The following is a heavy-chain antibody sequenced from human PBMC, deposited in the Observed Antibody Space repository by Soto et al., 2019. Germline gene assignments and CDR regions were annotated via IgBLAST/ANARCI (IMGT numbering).Heavy chain of an antibody. V-gene: IGHV3-72*01. CDR1: GCTLSDHD. CDR2: SRDKPQGYST. CDR3: VRATYFSDSSGYTRCLDY. Sequence: GGSLRRSCAGSGCTLSDHDIDWFRQAPGKGLEWVGRSRDKPQGYSTAYAASVKGRFTTSRDESKNSAYLQMNSLKTEDTAVYYCVRATYFSDSSGYTRCLDYWGQGSLVTVSS. D-gene: IGHD3-22*01. J-gene: IGHJ4*02.